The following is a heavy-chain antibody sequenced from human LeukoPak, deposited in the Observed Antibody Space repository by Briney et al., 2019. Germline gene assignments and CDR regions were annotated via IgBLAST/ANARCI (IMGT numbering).Heavy chain of an antibody. D-gene: IGHD6-19*01. CDR3: ARVSSGWTDFDY. CDR1: GFTFSSYE. CDR2: ISSSGSTI. J-gene: IGHJ4*02. Sequence: GGSLRLSCAASGFTFSSYELNWVGQAPGKGLEGFSYISSSGSTIYYADSVKGRFTISRDNAKNSLYLQMNSLRAEDTAVYYCARVSSGWTDFDYWGQGTLVTVSS. V-gene: IGHV3-48*03.